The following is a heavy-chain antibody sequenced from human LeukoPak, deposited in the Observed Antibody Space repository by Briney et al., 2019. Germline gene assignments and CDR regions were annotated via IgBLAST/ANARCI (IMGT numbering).Heavy chain of an antibody. D-gene: IGHD4-17*01. CDR1: GGSFSGYY. V-gene: IGHV4-34*01. CDR3: ARATRVTVTTSIDY. Sequence: SETLSLTCAVYGGSFSGYYWSWIRQPPGKGLGWIGEINHSGSTNYNPSLKSRATISVDTSKNQFSLKLSSVTAADTAVYYCARATRVTVTTSIDYWGQGTLVTVSS. CDR2: INHSGST. J-gene: IGHJ4*02.